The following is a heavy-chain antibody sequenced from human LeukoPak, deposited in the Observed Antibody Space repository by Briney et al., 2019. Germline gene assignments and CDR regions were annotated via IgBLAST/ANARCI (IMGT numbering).Heavy chain of an antibody. J-gene: IGHJ4*02. Sequence: GGSLRLSCAASGFTFSSYSMNWVRQAPGKGLEWVSYISSSSSTIYYADSVKGRFTISRDNAKNSLYLQMNSLRGEDTAVYYCAKDTVYSGSYTHDYWGQGTLVTVSS. V-gene: IGHV3-48*01. CDR2: ISSSSSTI. CDR3: AKDTVYSGSYTHDY. CDR1: GFTFSSYS. D-gene: IGHD1-26*01.